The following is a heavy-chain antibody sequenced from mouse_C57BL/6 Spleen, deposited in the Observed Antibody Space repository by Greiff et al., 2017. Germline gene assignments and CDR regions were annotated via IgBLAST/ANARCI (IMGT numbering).Heavy chain of an antibody. V-gene: IGHV3-6*01. Sequence: EVQLQESGPGLVKPSQSLSLTCSVTGYSITSGYYWNWIRQFPGNKLEWMGYISYDGSNNYNPSLKNRISITRDTSKNQFFLKLNSVTTEDTATYYCASPSTGSWFAYWGQGTLVTVSA. D-gene: IGHD4-1*02. CDR1: GYSITSGYY. J-gene: IGHJ3*01. CDR2: ISYDGSN. CDR3: ASPSTGSWFAY.